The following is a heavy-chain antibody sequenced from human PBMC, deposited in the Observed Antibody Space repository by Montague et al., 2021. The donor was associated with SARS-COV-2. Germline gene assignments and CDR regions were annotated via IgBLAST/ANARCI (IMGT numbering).Heavy chain of an antibody. J-gene: IGHJ4*02. V-gene: IGHV4-59*01. CDR3: ARFWSGYVDK. CDR2: IYYTGET. D-gene: IGHD3-3*01. Sequence: SETLSLICSFSGGSIRSYYWSWIRLPPGKPLEWLGYIYYTGETTHNPSLKSRVTISVDTSRSQFSLRLTSVTAAGTAVYFCARFWSGYVDKWSQGTLVTVSS. CDR1: GGSIRSYY.